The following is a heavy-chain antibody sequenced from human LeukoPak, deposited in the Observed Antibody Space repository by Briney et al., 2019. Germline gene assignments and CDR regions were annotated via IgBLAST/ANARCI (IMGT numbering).Heavy chain of an antibody. CDR3: ARASRDGYNQNFDH. D-gene: IGHD5-24*01. CDR1: GYSFSSYW. J-gene: IGHJ4*02. CDR2: IYPGGSET. V-gene: IGHV5-51*01. Sequence: GESLKISCQGLGYSFSSYWNAWVRQRPGKGLGWIGIIYPGGSETRYDPSFQGQVTISADSSTSTAYLQWSSLRASDTAMYYCARASRDGYNQNFDHWGQGTLVTVSS.